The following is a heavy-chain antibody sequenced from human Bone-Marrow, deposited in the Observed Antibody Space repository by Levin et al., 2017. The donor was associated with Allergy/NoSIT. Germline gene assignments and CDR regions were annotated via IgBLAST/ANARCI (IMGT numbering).Heavy chain of an antibody. CDR2: ISGGGGRT. CDR3: ANTPSISGRYDDY. Sequence: PGGSLRLSCAASGFTFSNYAMSWVRQTPGKGLEWVSGISGGGGRTYYADSVTGRFIISRDNSKNTLYLQMNSLRAEDTALYYCANTPSISGRYDDYWGRGTLVAVSS. CDR1: GFTFSNYA. J-gene: IGHJ4*02. D-gene: IGHD3-10*01. V-gene: IGHV3-23*01.